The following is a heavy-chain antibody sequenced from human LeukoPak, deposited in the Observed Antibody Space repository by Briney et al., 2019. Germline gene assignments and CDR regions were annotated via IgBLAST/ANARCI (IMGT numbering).Heavy chain of an antibody. CDR3: ARALTLRCSGGNCYFGY. CDR2: INTNTGNP. V-gene: IGHV7-4-1*02. CDR1: GYTFTSYA. J-gene: IGHJ4*02. D-gene: IGHD2-15*01. Sequence: ASVKVSSTASGYTFTSYAMNWVRQAPGQGVEWMGWINTNTGNPTYAQGFTGRFVFSLDTSVSTAYLQISSLKAEDTAVYYCARALTLRCSGGNCYFGYWGQGTLVTVSS.